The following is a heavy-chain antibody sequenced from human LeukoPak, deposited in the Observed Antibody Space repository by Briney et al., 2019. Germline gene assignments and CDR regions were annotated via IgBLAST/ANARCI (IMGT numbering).Heavy chain of an antibody. CDR2: IYSDGIT. J-gene: IGHJ5*02. Sequence: GGSLRLSCAASGFTVSINYISWVRQAPVSVLELVSVIYSDGITYYADSVKGRFTISRDNSKNTLYLQMNSLRAEDTAVYYCARGPTLAYYYGSGSYPPRGWFDPWGQGTLVTVSS. CDR1: GFTVSINY. V-gene: IGHV3-66*02. CDR3: ARGPTLAYYYGSGSYPPRGWFDP. D-gene: IGHD3-10*01.